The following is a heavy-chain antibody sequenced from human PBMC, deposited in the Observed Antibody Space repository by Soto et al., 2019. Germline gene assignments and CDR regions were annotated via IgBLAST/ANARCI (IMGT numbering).Heavy chain of an antibody. J-gene: IGHJ4*01. V-gene: IGHV3-23*01. D-gene: IGHD2-8*01. CDR2: ISSNGANT. CDR3: VSWVSAHFDY. Sequence: VGSLRLSCAASGFTFDSPYSHGMSWVRQSPGKGPEWVSTISSNGANTHYAESVKGRFTISKDASRNTVHLHMNSLRAEDTATYFCVSWVSAHFDYWGHGTPVTVSS. CDR1: GFTFDSPYSHG.